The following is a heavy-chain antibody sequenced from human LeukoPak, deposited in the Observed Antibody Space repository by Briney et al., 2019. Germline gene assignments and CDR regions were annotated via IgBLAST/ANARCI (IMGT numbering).Heavy chain of an antibody. Sequence: SETLSLTCTVSGGSISSSIYYWGWFRQPPGKGLEWIGSIYYNVATYYNSSLKSRVTISVDTSKNHLSLKLSSVTAADTAVYYCARVRDGYKRNWAYWGQGTLVTVSS. CDR1: GGSISSSIYY. D-gene: IGHD5-24*01. J-gene: IGHJ4*02. V-gene: IGHV4-39*02. CDR3: ARVRDGYKRNWAY. CDR2: IYYNVAT.